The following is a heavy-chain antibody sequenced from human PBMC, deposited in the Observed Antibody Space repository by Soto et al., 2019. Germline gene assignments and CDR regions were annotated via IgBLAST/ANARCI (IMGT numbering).Heavy chain of an antibody. V-gene: IGHV1-2*02. CDR1: GNSFTGYY. J-gene: IGHJ4*02. Sequence: QVQMVQSGAEVKKPGASVKVSCKASGNSFTGYYVHRVRQAPGQGLEWMGWINPKSGGTKYAQKFQGRVTMTRATSINTAYMELSSLRYDDTAVYFCARDGVVPTMDWGQGTLVTVSS. CDR2: INPKSGGT. CDR3: ARDGVVPTMD. D-gene: IGHD5-12*01.